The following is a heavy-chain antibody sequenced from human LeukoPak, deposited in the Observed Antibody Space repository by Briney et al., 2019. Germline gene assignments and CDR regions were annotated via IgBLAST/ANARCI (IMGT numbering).Heavy chain of an antibody. V-gene: IGHV3-21*01. D-gene: IGHD3-10*01. CDR3: VRDFLGESGAGGY. CDR1: TFTFSSYT. J-gene: IGHJ4*02. Sequence: GGSLRLSCATSTFTFSSYTMNWVRQAPGKGLEWVSSISPSGNSKYHADSVKGRFTISRDNAENPPYMQMNSLRAEDTGVYYCVRDFLGESGAGGYWGQGTLVTVSS. CDR2: ISPSGNSK.